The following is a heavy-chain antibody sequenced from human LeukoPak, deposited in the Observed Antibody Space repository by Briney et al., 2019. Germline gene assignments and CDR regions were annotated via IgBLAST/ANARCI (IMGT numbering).Heavy chain of an antibody. Sequence: GGSLRLSCAASGFTFSSYGMHWVRQAPGKGLEWVAFIRYDGSNKYYADSVKGRFTISRDNSKNTLYLQMNSLGAEDTAVYYCAKGGRSPGSYGAYFDYWGQGTLVTVSS. V-gene: IGHV3-30*02. CDR1: GFTFSSYG. CDR2: IRYDGSNK. J-gene: IGHJ4*02. D-gene: IGHD1-26*01. CDR3: AKGGRSPGSYGAYFDY.